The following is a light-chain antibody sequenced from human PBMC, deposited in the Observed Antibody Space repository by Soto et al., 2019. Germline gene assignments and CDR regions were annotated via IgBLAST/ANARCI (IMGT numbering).Light chain of an antibody. J-gene: IGKJ2*01. CDR1: QRLTSNS. Sequence: EIVLTQSPGTLSLSPGERATLSCGASQRLTSNSLAWYQQKPGQAPRLLVYGASSRATGIPDRFSGSGSGTDFTLTISRLEPKDFAVYYCQQYGTSPYTFGQGTTLEIK. CDR2: GAS. CDR3: QQYGTSPYT. V-gene: IGKV3-20*01.